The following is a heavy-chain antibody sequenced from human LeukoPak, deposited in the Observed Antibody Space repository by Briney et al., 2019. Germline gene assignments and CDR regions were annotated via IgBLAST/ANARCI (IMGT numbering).Heavy chain of an antibody. CDR2: IWYDGSNK. CDR1: GFTFSSYG. Sequence: GRSLRLSCAAPGFTFSSYGMHWVRQAPGKGLEWVAVIWYDGSNKYYADSVKGRFTISRDNSKNTLYLQMNSLRAEDTAVYYCARDQGYCSGGSCDDAFDIWGQGTMVTVSS. D-gene: IGHD2-15*01. J-gene: IGHJ3*02. CDR3: ARDQGYCSGGSCDDAFDI. V-gene: IGHV3-33*01.